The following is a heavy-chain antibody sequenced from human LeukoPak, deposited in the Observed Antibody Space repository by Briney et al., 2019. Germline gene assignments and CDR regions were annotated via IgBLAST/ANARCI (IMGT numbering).Heavy chain of an antibody. CDR1: GGSISSYY. CDR2: IYYSGST. D-gene: IGHD3-9*01. Sequence: PSETLSLTCSVSGGSISSYYWNWIRQTPGKGLEWIGSIYYSGSTYYNPSLKSRVTISVDTSKNQFSLKLSSVTAADTAVYYCARAPGYFDWLLTRYYYYYMDVWGKGTTVTISS. V-gene: IGHV4-59*05. J-gene: IGHJ6*03. CDR3: ARAPGYFDWLLTRYYYYYMDV.